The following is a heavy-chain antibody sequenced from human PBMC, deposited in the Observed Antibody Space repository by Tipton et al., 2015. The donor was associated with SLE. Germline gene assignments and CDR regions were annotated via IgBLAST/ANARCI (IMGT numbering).Heavy chain of an antibody. Sequence: TLSLTCTVSGYSISSGYFWGWIRQAPGKGLEWIASIYQSGSTYHNPSLKSRVTISVDTSKNQFSLKLSSATATDTAVYYCARDSNNWNYGYFDSWGQGILVTVSS. CDR3: ARDSNNWNYGYFDS. CDR1: GYSISSGYF. D-gene: IGHD1-7*01. J-gene: IGHJ4*02. V-gene: IGHV4-38-2*02. CDR2: IYQSGST.